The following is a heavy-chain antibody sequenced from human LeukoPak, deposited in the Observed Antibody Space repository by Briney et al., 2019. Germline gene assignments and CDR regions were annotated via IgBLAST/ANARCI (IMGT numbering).Heavy chain of an antibody. CDR3: ARARLYCSSTSCPNQGFDP. D-gene: IGHD2-2*01. CDR1: GFTFSSYS. Sequence: TGGSPRLSCAASGFTFSSYSMNWVRQAPGKGLEWVSSISSSSSYIYYADSVKGRFTISRDNAKNSLYLQMNSLRAEDTAVYYCARARLYCSSTSCPNQGFDPWGQGTLVTVSS. CDR2: ISSSSSYI. V-gene: IGHV3-21*01. J-gene: IGHJ5*02.